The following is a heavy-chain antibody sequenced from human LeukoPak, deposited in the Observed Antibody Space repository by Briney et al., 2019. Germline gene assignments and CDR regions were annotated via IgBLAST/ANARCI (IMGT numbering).Heavy chain of an antibody. CDR2: ISHDGNRK. CDR1: GFTFSSFG. Sequence: PGGSLRLSCVGSGFTFSSFGINWVRQAPGKGLDWVATISHDGNRKHYADSEKGRFTISRDNSRNTVYLQMDSLRGEDTAVYYCVKDRRTEAYGLEVWGQGTTVTVSS. D-gene: IGHD1-14*01. J-gene: IGHJ6*02. V-gene: IGHV3-30*18. CDR3: VKDRRTEAYGLEV.